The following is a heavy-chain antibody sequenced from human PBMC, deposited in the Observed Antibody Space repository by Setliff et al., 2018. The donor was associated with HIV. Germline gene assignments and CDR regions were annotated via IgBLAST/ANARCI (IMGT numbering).Heavy chain of an antibody. V-gene: IGHV3-74*01. CDR1: GFTFTDYW. D-gene: IGHD6-6*01. Sequence: PGGSLRLSCAASGFTFTDYWMHWVRQVPWQGLVWVSRINVDGSSISYADSVKGRFTISRDNAKNTLFLQMNSLRAEDTAVYYCARLPQDVRSSIDFWGQGTLVTVSS. CDR2: INVDGSSI. J-gene: IGHJ4*02. CDR3: ARLPQDVRSSIDF.